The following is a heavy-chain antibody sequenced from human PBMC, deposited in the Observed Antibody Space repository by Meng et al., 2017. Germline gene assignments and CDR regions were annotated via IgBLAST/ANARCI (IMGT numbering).Heavy chain of an antibody. V-gene: IGHV5-51*01. CDR1: GYSFTSYW. CDR2: IYPGDSDT. CDR3: ATTSGYYYDSSGHDAFDI. D-gene: IGHD3-22*01. Sequence: VSCKGSGYSFTSYWIGWVRQMPGKGLEWMGIIYPGDSDTRYSTSFQGQVTISADKSISTAYLQWSRLKGSDTAMYYCATTSGYYYDSSGHDAFDIWGQGTMVTVSS. J-gene: IGHJ3*02.